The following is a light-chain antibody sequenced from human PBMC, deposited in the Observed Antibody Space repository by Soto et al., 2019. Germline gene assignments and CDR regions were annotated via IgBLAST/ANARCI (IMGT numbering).Light chain of an antibody. CDR3: QQYVTSSPRT. V-gene: IGKV3-20*01. CDR1: HTISSSY. Sequence: EIVMTQSPGTLSLSPGERATLSCRASHTISSSYLPGYQQKPGQAPSLLMYGISRRATGIQDRFSGSGSGTDVSLTITRLEPEDFAVYYCQQYVTSSPRTFGQGTKVEIK. J-gene: IGKJ1*01. CDR2: GIS.